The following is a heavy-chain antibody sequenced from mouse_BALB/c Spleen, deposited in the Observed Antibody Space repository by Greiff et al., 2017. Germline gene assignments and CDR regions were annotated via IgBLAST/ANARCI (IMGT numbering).Heavy chain of an antibody. J-gene: IGHJ1*01. CDR2: INPGSGGT. CDR3: ARWDFEG. CDR1: GYAFTNYL. V-gene: IGHV1-54*01. Sequence: VQLVESGAELVRPGTSVKVSCKASGYAFTNYLIEWVKQRPGQGLEWIGVINPGSGGTNYNEKFKGKATLTADKSSSTAYMQLSSLTSDDSAVYFCARWDFEGWGAGTTVTVSS.